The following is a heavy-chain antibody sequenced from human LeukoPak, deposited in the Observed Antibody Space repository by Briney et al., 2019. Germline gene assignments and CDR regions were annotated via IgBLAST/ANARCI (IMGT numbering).Heavy chain of an antibody. D-gene: IGHD3-22*01. V-gene: IGHV3-30*02. CDR1: GFTFSSFA. Sequence: GGSLRLSCEASGFTFSSFAMHWVRQAPGKGLKWVAFVRFDGSNKYYADSVKGRFTISRDNSKNTLYLQMNSLRAEDTAVYYCARVEYYYDSSGYYYAGARPNYMDVWGKGTTVTISS. J-gene: IGHJ6*03. CDR2: VRFDGSNK. CDR3: ARVEYYYDSSGYYYAGARPNYMDV.